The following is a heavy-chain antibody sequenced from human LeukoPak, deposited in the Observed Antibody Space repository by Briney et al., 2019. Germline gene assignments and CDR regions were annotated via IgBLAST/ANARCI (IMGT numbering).Heavy chain of an antibody. V-gene: IGHV1-2*02. CDR2: INPNSGGT. CDR1: GYTFTGYY. D-gene: IGHD5-12*01. Sequence: ASVKVSCKASGYTFTGYYMHWVRQAPGQGLEWMGWINPNSGGTNYAQKFQGRVTMTRDTSISTAYMELSRLRSDDTAVYYCVRGDSGYDYFDYWGQGTLVTVSS. J-gene: IGHJ4*02. CDR3: VRGDSGYDYFDY.